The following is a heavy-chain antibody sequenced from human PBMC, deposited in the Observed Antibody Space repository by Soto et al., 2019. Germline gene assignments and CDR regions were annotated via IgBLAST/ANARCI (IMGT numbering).Heavy chain of an antibody. Sequence: GGSLRLSCEASGFNFNTYSMNWVRQDPGKGLKWVSYISSSSTFINYADSVKGRFTISRNNAKNSLYLQMNSLRDDDTGVYYCARDSKYSSGDSCYAGSIDFWGLGTLVTVSS. CDR2: ISSSSTFI. D-gene: IGHD2-15*01. J-gene: IGHJ4*02. CDR1: GFNFNTYS. CDR3: ARDSKYSSGDSCYAGSIDF. V-gene: IGHV3-21*04.